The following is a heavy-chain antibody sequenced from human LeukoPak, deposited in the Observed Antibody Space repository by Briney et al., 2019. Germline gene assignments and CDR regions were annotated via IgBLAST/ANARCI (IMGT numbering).Heavy chain of an antibody. Sequence: PGGSLRLSCAASGFTFDDYGMSWVRHAPGKGLEWVSGINWNGGSTGYADSVKGRFTISRDNAKNSLYLQMNSLRAEDTALYYCARGPYYYDSSGYYFHYFDYWGQGTLVTVSS. CDR3: ARGPYYYDSSGYYFHYFDY. D-gene: IGHD3-22*01. CDR2: INWNGGST. CDR1: GFTFDDYG. V-gene: IGHV3-20*04. J-gene: IGHJ4*02.